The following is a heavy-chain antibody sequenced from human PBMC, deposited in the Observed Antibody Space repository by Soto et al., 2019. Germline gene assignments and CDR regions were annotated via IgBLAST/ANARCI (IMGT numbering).Heavy chain of an antibody. D-gene: IGHD3-10*01. CDR2: ISGSGGST. V-gene: IGHV3-23*01. CDR3: AKGGELLWFGEFPRLRFDP. Sequence: EVQLLESGGGLVQPGGSLRLSCAASGFTFSSYAMSWVRQAPGKGLEWVSAISGSGGSTYYADSVKGRFTISRDNSKNTRYLQMNSLRAEDTAVYYCAKGGELLWFGEFPRLRFDPWGQGTLVTVSS. CDR1: GFTFSSYA. J-gene: IGHJ5*02.